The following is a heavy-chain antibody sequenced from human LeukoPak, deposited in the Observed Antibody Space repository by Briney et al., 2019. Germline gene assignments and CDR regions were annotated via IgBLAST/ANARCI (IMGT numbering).Heavy chain of an antibody. D-gene: IGHD1-26*01. Sequence: ASVKVSCKASGYTFASYGISWVRQTPGQGLEWMGWISARNGNTNYAQKLQGRVTMTTDTSTSTAYMELRSLRSDDTAVYYCARDKYSGSYYEYFQHWGQGTLVTVSS. CDR2: ISARNGNT. J-gene: IGHJ1*01. CDR3: ARDKYSGSYYEYFQH. CDR1: GYTFASYG. V-gene: IGHV1-18*01.